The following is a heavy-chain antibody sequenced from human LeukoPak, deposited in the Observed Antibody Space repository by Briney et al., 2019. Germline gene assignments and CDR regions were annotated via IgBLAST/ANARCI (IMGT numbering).Heavy chain of an antibody. CDR2: ISYDGSNK. D-gene: IGHD6-6*01. CDR3: AKASSSSYFDY. J-gene: IGHJ4*02. V-gene: IGHV3-30*18. CDR1: GFTFSDYW. Sequence: PGGSLRLSCAASGFTFSDYWMTWVRQAPGKGLEWVAVISYDGSNKYYADSVKGRFTISRDNSKNTLYLQMNSLRAEDTAVYYCAKASSSSYFDYWGQGTLVTVSS.